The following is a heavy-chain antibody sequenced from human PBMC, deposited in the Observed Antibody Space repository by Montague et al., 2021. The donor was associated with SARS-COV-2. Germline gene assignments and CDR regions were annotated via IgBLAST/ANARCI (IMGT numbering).Heavy chain of an antibody. J-gene: IGHJ6*02. CDR1: GFTFSSYS. V-gene: IGHV3-23*01. CDR2: ISGSGGST. Sequence: SLRLSCAASGFTFSSYSMSWVRQAPGKGLEWVSVISGSGGSTYYADSVKSRFTISRDNSKNTLYLQMNSLRAEDTAVYYCAKMAYSDWVIGFYGMDVWGQGTTVTASS. CDR3: AKMAYSDWVIGFYGMDV. D-gene: IGHD3-9*01.